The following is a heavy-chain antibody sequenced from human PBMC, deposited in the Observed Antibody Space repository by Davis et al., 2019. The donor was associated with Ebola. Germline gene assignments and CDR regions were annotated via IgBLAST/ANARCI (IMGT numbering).Heavy chain of an antibody. CDR1: VITFSSYA. CDR3: ARAFWSGYLALN. V-gene: IGHV3-7*01. CDR2: IKQDGSEK. Sequence: GESLKISCTDSVITFSSYAMTWVRQAPGKGLEWVANIKQDGSEKYYVDSVKGRFTISRDNAKNSLYLQMNSLRAEDTAVYYCARAFWSGYLALNWGQGTLVTVSS. D-gene: IGHD3-3*01. J-gene: IGHJ4*02.